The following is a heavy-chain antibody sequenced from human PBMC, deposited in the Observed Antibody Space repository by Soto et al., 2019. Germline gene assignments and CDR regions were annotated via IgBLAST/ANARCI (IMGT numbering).Heavy chain of an antibody. CDR3: ARGPDAITDTRDWLDP. D-gene: IGHD1-20*01. V-gene: IGHV6-1*01. Sequence: SQTLSLTCAISGDSVSSNSAAWNGIRQSPSRGLEWLGRTFYRSKWYNDYAISVRSRITINADTSRNQFSLQLNSVTPEDTAVYYCARGPDAITDTRDWLDPWGQGTLVTVSS. CDR1: GDSVSSNSAA. CDR2: TFYRSKWYN. J-gene: IGHJ5*02.